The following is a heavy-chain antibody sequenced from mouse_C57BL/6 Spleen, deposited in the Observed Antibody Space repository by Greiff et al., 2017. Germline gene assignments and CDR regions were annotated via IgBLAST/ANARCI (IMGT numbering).Heavy chain of an antibody. V-gene: IGHV1-81*01. D-gene: IGHD2-3*01. CDR1: GYTFTSYG. J-gene: IGHJ4*01. Sequence: VQLQQSGAELARPGASVKLSCKASGYTFTSYGISWVKQRTGQGLEWIGEIYPRSGNTYYNEKFKGKATLTADKSSSTAYMELRSLTSEDSAVYFCARRGSDGYGYYAMDYWGQGTSVTVSS. CDR2: IYPRSGNT. CDR3: ARRGSDGYGYYAMDY.